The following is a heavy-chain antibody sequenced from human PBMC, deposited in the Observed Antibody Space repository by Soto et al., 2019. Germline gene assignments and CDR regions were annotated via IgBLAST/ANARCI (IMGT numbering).Heavy chain of an antibody. V-gene: IGHV4-59*08. CDR3: ARQLSGSGSYYRL. CDR1: GGSISSYY. CDR2: IYYSGST. Sequence: SETLSLTCTVSGGSISSYYWSWIRQPPGKGLEWIGYIYYSGSTNYNPSLKSRVTISVDTSKNQFSLKLSSVTAADTAVYYCARQLSGSGSYYRLWGQGTLVTVSS. D-gene: IGHD3-10*01. J-gene: IGHJ4*02.